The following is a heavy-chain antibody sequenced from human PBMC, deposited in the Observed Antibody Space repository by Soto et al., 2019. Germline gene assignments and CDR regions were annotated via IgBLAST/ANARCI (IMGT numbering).Heavy chain of an antibody. J-gene: IGHJ6*02. CDR3: AKYDFWSGSPRMDV. D-gene: IGHD3-3*01. CDR2: IKQDGSEK. Sequence: GGSLRLSFAASVFTFSRYWLLWFHQAPGKGLEWVANIKQDGSEKYYVDSVKGRFTISRDNAKNSLYLQMNSLRAEDTAVYYCAKYDFWSGSPRMDVWGQGTTVTVSS. CDR1: VFTFSRYW. V-gene: IGHV3-7*01.